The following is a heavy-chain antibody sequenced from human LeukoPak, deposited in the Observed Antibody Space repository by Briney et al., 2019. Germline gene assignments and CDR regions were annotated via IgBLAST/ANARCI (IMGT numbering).Heavy chain of an antibody. Sequence: PSETLSLTCTVSGGSVSSGSYYWSWIRQPPGKGLEWIGYIYYSGSTNYNPSLKSRVTISVDTSKNQFSLKLSSVTAADTAVYYCARAKFGMRAFDIRGQGTMVTVSS. CDR3: ARAKFGMRAFDI. J-gene: IGHJ3*02. V-gene: IGHV4-61*01. D-gene: IGHD3-16*01. CDR2: IYYSGST. CDR1: GGSVSSGSYY.